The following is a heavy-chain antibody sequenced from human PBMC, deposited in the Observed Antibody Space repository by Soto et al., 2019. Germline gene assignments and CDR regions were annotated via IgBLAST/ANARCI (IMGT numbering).Heavy chain of an antibody. CDR1: GFTFSNFP. CDR2: ITSDGGGT. Sequence: VRLLESGGALVQPGGSQRLSCVSSGFTFSNFPMSWVRQAPGRGLEWVSSITSDGGGTYYGDSVRGRFAVSIDNSKNPLYLKMNSRRADAPAIYYGTRLPVSGSDCWGQGPLVTVSS. J-gene: IGHJ4*02. V-gene: IGHV3-23*01. CDR3: TRLPVSGSDC. D-gene: IGHD3-10*01.